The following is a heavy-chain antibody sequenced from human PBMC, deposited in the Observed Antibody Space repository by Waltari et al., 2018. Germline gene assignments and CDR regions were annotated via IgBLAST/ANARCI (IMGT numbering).Heavy chain of an antibody. CDR1: GGSISRYY. CDR2: IYYRGST. V-gene: IGHV4-59*01. D-gene: IGHD6-19*01. Sequence: QVQLQESGPGLVKPSETLSLTCTVSGGSISRYYWRLIRPPPGTGLEWIGYIYYRGSTNYNPSLKSRVTISVDTSKNQFSLKLSSVTAADTAVYYCARGKEEQWLVHNYYYYMDVWGKGTTVTVSS. CDR3: ARGKEEQWLVHNYYYYMDV. J-gene: IGHJ6*03.